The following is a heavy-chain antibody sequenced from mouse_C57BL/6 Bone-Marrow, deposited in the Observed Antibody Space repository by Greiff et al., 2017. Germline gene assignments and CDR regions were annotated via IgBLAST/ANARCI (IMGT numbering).Heavy chain of an antibody. CDR2: ILPGSGST. D-gene: IGHD2-5*01. J-gene: IGHJ2*01. Sequence: QVQLKESGAELMKPGASVKLPCKATGYTFTGYWIEWVKQRPGHGLEWIGEILPGSGSTNYNEKFKGKATFTADTSSNTAYMQLSSLTTEDSAIYYCARPLYSNYKAFDYWGQGTTLTVSS. V-gene: IGHV1-9*01. CDR3: ARPLYSNYKAFDY. CDR1: GYTFTGYW.